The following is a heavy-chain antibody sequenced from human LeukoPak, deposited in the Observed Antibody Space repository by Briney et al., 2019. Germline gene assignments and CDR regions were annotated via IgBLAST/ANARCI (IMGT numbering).Heavy chain of an antibody. V-gene: IGHV4-39*07. J-gene: IGHJ4*02. CDR2: IYYSGST. Sequence: SETLSLTCTVSGGSISSSSYYWGWIRQPPGKGLEWIGSIYYSGSTYYNPSLKSRVTISVDTSENQFSLKLSSVTAADTAVYYCARDEEGVYCSSTSCYLPGYFSGWGQGTLVTVSS. CDR3: ARDEEGVYCSSTSCYLPGYFSG. CDR1: GGSISSSSYY. D-gene: IGHD2-2*01.